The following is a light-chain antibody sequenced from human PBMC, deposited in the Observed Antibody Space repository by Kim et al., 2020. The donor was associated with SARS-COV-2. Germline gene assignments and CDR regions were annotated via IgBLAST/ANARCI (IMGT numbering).Light chain of an antibody. J-gene: IGKJ1*01. Sequence: VMTQSPATLSLSLGDGATLSCRASQTIDRDLAWYQQKPGQPPRLLIYDSSSRAPGVPARFHGSGSGTDFTLTINRLQSEDLAVYYCQHSNEWPPWTFGRGTKLEI. CDR1: QTIDRD. CDR3: QHSNEWPPWT. CDR2: DSS. V-gene: IGKV3-15*01.